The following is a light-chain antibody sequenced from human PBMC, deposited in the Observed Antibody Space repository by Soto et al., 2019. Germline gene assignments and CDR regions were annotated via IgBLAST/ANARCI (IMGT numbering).Light chain of an antibody. V-gene: IGLV2-14*01. J-gene: IGLJ1*01. Sequence: QSVMSHPASVSWSPGQSITISFTGSSSYAGVYKYVSCYQHHPGKTPNLIIYEVSTRPSGVSNRFSGSKSGNTASLRISGLKAEDEADYYCSSSTGSNTRYVFATGTKVPVL. CDR3: SSSTGSNTRYV. CDR2: EVS. CDR1: SSYAGVYKY.